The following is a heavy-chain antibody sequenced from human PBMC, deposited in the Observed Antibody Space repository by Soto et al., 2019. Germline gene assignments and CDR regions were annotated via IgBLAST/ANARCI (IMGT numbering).Heavy chain of an antibody. CDR1: GFTFRSYN. J-gene: IGHJ4*01. D-gene: IGHD5-12*01. CDR2: ISSSSSTI. CDR3: ARGGTIAVTTIGDY. Sequence: DVQLVESGGGLVQPGGSLRLSCAASGFTFRSYNMNWVRQAPGQGLDWVSYISSSSSTIYYADSVKGRFTISRDNAKNSLYLQMNSLRDDDTAMYYCARGGTIAVTTIGDYWGQGTLVTVSS. V-gene: IGHV3-48*02.